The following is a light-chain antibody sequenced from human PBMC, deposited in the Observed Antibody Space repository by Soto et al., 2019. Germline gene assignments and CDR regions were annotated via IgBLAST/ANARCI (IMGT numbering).Light chain of an antibody. J-gene: IGKJ5*01. CDR1: QSVSSNY. V-gene: IGKV3-20*01. CDR2: GAS. Sequence: EIVLTQSPGTLSLSPRERATLSCRASQSVSSNYLAWYQQIPGQAPRLLIYGASSRATGVPDRFSGSGSGTDFTLTISRLEPEDFAVYYWQQYGSSPPITFGQGTRLEIK. CDR3: QQYGSSPPIT.